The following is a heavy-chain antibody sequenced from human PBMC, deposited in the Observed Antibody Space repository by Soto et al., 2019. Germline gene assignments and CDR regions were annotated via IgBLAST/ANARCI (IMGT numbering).Heavy chain of an antibody. Sequence: GGSLRLSCAASGFTFSSYAMHWVRQAPGKGLEWVAVISYDGSNKYYADSVKGRFTISRDNSKNTLNLQMNSLRTEDTDVYYCTRAPPATDWANDVWGQGTTVTVSS. CDR1: GFTFSSYA. V-gene: IGHV3-30-3*01. CDR2: ISYDGSNK. J-gene: IGHJ3*01. CDR3: TRAPPATDWANDV. D-gene: IGHD2-2*01.